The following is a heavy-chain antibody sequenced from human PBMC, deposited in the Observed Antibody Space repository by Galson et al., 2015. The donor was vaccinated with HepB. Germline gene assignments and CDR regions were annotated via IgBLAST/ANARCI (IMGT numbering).Heavy chain of an antibody. J-gene: IGHJ4*02. CDR1: GFTFSDYY. CDR2: ISSNTIYT. V-gene: IGHV3-11*06. D-gene: IGHD4-17*01. CDR3: VRVADCDYGDHSHFDF. Sequence: SLRLSCAASGFTFSDYYMTWIRPAPGKGLEWLAYISSNTIYTNYAASVKGRFTISRDNIKNSMYLQMNSLRAEYTAVYYCVRVADCDYGDHSHFDFWGQGVLVTVSS.